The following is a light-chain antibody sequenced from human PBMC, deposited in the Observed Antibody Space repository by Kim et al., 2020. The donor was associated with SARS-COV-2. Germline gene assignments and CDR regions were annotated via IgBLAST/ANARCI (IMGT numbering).Light chain of an antibody. CDR3: QQYEDLPYT. Sequence: SASVGHGVNITCQASRDISNYLNWYQQKPGRAPNLLIYDAANLHTGVSSRFSGSGSGTEFTFTINSLQPDDIATYFCQQYEDLPYTFGQGTKLEI. CDR1: RDISNY. V-gene: IGKV1-33*01. CDR2: DAA. J-gene: IGKJ2*01.